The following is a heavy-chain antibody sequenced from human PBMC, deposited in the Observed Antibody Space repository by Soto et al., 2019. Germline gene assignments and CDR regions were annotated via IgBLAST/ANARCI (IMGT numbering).Heavy chain of an antibody. V-gene: IGHV3-30*18. J-gene: IGHJ4*02. D-gene: IGHD6-19*01. CDR2: ISYDGSNK. Sequence: QVQLVESGGGVVQPGRSLRLSCAASGFTFSSYGMHWVRQAPGKGLEWVAVISYDGSNKYYADSVKGRFTISRDNSKNTLYLQMNSLRAEDTAVYYSAKDRFRIAVAAPFVYWGQGTLVTVSS. CDR1: GFTFSSYG. CDR3: AKDRFRIAVAAPFVY.